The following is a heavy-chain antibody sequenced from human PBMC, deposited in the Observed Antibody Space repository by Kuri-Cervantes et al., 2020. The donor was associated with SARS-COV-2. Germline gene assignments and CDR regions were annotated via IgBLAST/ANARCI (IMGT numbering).Heavy chain of an antibody. Sequence: GGSLRLSCAASGFTFSSYGMHWVRQAPGKGLEWVAVIWYDGSNKYYADSVKGRFTISRDNSKNTLYLQMSSLRAEDTAVYYGVKVNNPQAAIYYFDYWGQGTLVTVSS. CDR1: GFTFSSYG. D-gene: IGHD2-2*01. J-gene: IGHJ4*02. CDR3: VKVNNPQAAIYYFDY. CDR2: IWYDGSNK. V-gene: IGHV3-30*02.